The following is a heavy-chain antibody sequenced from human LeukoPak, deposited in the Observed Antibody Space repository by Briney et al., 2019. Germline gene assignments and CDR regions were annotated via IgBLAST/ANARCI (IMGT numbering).Heavy chain of an antibody. Sequence: ASVKVSCKASGYTFTSYGISWVRQAPGQGFEWVGWIIAYNGNTNYAQKLQGRVTMTTDTSTSTAYMELRSLRSDDTAVYYCARVYYDFWSGYEYDAFDIWGQGTMVTVSS. D-gene: IGHD3-3*01. CDR2: IIAYNGNT. CDR3: ARVYYDFWSGYEYDAFDI. V-gene: IGHV1-18*01. CDR1: GYTFTSYG. J-gene: IGHJ3*02.